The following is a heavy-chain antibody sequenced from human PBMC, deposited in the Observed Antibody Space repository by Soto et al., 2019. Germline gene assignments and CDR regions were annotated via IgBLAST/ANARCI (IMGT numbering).Heavy chain of an antibody. Sequence: QITLKESGPTLVKPTQTLTLTCTFSGFSLSTSGVGVGWIRQPPGKALEWLALIYWDDDKRYSPSLKSRLTITKATSKNQVALTMTNMDPVDTATYYCAHSYSSGWYYGPFDYWGQGTLVTVSS. CDR2: IYWDDDK. CDR1: GFSLSTSGVG. CDR3: AHSYSSGWYYGPFDY. D-gene: IGHD6-19*01. V-gene: IGHV2-5*02. J-gene: IGHJ4*02.